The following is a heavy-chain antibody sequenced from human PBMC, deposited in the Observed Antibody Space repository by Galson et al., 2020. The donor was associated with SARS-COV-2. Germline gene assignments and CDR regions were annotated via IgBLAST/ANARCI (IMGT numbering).Heavy chain of an antibody. CDR2: IYSGGST. Sequence: TGGSLRLSCAASGFTVSSNYMSWVRQAPGKGMEWVSVIYSGGSTYYADSVKGRFTISRHNSKNTLYLQMNSLRAEDTAVYYCARGGYSYGRNYYYGMDVGGQGTTVTVSS. CDR3: ARGGYSYGRNYYYGMDV. D-gene: IGHD5-18*01. V-gene: IGHV3-53*04. CDR1: GFTVSSNY. J-gene: IGHJ6*02.